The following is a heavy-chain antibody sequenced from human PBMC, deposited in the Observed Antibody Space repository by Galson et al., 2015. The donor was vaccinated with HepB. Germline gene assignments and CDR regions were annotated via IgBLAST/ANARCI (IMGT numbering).Heavy chain of an antibody. CDR1: GFTFHTKS. Sequence: SLRLSCAASGFTFHTKSMHWVRQAPGKGLERLAIISSDSSIVYYADSVRGRFTISRDNSKNTLYLQMNSLRIEDTAVYYCAKDWQWLTDYWGQGTLVTVSS. J-gene: IGHJ4*02. CDR2: ISSDSSIV. V-gene: IGHV3-30-3*01. D-gene: IGHD6-19*01. CDR3: AKDWQWLTDY.